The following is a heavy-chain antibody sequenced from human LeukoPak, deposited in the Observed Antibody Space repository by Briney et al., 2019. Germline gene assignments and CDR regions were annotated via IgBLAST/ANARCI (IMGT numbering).Heavy chain of an antibody. CDR2: IYYSGST. V-gene: IGHV4-39*01. Sequence: KASETLSLTCTVSGGSISSSSYYWGWIRQPPGKGLEWIGSIYYSGSTYYNPSLKSRVTISVDTSKNQFSLKLSSVTAADTAVYYCARNMGGTFYLDYWGQGTLVTVSS. D-gene: IGHD1-26*01. CDR3: ARNMGGTFYLDY. CDR1: GGSISSSSYY. J-gene: IGHJ4*02.